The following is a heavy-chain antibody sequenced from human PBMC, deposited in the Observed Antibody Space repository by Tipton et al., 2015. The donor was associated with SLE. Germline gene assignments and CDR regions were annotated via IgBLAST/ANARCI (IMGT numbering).Heavy chain of an antibody. D-gene: IGHD2-2*01. V-gene: IGHV3-74*01. Sequence: SLRLSCAASGFTFSANWMQWVRQGPGKGLVWVARINSDGSATSYADAVKGRFTISRDNSKNTLYLQMNSLRIEDTAVYYCVRVGIPSSITNWLDPWCQGALVTVSS. CDR3: VRVGIPSSITNWLDP. J-gene: IGHJ5*02. CDR1: GFTFSANW. CDR2: INSDGSAT.